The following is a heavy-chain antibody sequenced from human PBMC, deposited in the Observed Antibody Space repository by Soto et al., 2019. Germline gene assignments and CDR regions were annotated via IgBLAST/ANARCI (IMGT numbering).Heavy chain of an antibody. D-gene: IGHD4-17*01. CDR2: IIPIFGTA. Sequence: ASVKVSCKASGCTFSSYAISWVRQAPGQGLEWMGGIIPIFGTANYAQKFQGRVTITADKSTSTAYMELSSLRSEDTAVYYCARGVTTELGAFDIWGQGTMVTASS. CDR1: GCTFSSYA. CDR3: ARGVTTELGAFDI. V-gene: IGHV1-69*06. J-gene: IGHJ3*02.